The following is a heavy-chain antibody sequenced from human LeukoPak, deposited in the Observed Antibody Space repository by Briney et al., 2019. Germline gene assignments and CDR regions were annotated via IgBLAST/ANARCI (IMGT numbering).Heavy chain of an antibody. V-gene: IGHV3-66*01. CDR1: GFTVTSNY. CDR2: IYGGGNA. CDR3: ARGPYNWNLPRGFHDY. J-gene: IGHJ4*02. D-gene: IGHD1-20*01. Sequence: QTGGSLRLSCAASGFTVTSNYMSWVRQAPGRGLEWVSVIYGGGNADHADSVKGRFSISRDNSKNTLYPQMNSLRAEDTAVYYCARGPYNWNLPRGFHDYWGQGTLVTVSS.